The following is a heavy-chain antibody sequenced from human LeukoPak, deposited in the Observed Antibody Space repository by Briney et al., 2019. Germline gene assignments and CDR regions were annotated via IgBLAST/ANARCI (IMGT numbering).Heavy chain of an antibody. D-gene: IGHD3-22*01. Sequence: GGSLRLSCAASGFTFSSYAMSWVRQAPGKGLEWVSAISGSGGSTYYADSVKGRFTISRDSSKNTLYLQMNSLRAEDTAVYYCAKADSSGYIFDYWGQGTLVTVSS. CDR1: GFTFSSYA. CDR2: ISGSGGST. CDR3: AKADSSGYIFDY. V-gene: IGHV3-23*01. J-gene: IGHJ4*02.